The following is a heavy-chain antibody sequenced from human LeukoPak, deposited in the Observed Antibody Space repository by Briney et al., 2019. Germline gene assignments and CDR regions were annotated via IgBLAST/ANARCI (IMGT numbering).Heavy chain of an antibody. D-gene: IGHD6-19*01. CDR2: IYYSGST. J-gene: IGHJ4*02. Sequence: PSETLSLTCTVSGXSVSSGSYCWSWIRQPPGKGLEWIGYIYYSGSTKYNPSLKSRVTISVDTSKNQFSLKLSSVTAADTAVYYCARVRYSSGWYEDYWGQGTLVTVSS. CDR1: GXSVSSGSYC. CDR3: ARVRYSSGWYEDY. V-gene: IGHV4-61*01.